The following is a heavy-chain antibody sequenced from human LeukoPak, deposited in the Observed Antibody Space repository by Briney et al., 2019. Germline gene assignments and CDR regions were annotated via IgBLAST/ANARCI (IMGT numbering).Heavy chain of an antibody. D-gene: IGHD3-22*01. CDR2: ISYDGSNK. J-gene: IGHJ4*02. CDR3: AKGGPYYYDSSGYYSVDYFDY. CDR1: GFTFCSYG. V-gene: IGHV3-30*18. Sequence: GRSLRLSCAASGFTFCSYGMHWVRQAPGKGLEWVAVISYDGSNKYYADSVKGRFTISRDNSKNTLYLQMNSLRAEDTAVYYCAKGGPYYYDSSGYYSVDYFDYWGQGTLVTVSS.